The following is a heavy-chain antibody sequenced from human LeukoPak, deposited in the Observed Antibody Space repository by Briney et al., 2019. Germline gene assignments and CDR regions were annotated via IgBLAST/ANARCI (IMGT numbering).Heavy chain of an antibody. V-gene: IGHV4-39*01. CDR3: ARHGTYYDFWRGLNWFDP. Sequence: PSETLSLTCPVSGGSISSSSYYWGWIRQPPGKGLEWIGSIYYSGSTYYNPSLKSRVTISVDTSKNQFSLKLSSVTAADTAVYYCARHGTYYDFWRGLNWFDPWGQGTLVTVSS. D-gene: IGHD3-3*01. J-gene: IGHJ5*02. CDR1: GGSISSSSYY. CDR2: IYYSGST.